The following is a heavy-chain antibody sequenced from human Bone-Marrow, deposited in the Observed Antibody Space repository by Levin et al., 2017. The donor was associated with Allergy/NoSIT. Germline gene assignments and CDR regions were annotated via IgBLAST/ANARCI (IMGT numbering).Heavy chain of an antibody. D-gene: IGHD5-24*01. Sequence: QPGGSLRLSCSASGFTVSSTFMTWVRQAPGKGLEFVAFIYSGGRSIYADSVKGRFSISRDISKNILYLQMNSLRPGDTALYYCARGAHGYNYYFDQWGQGTLVTVSS. CDR2: IYSGGRS. CDR1: GFTVSSTF. J-gene: IGHJ4*02. CDR3: ARGAHGYNYYFDQ. V-gene: IGHV3-53*01.